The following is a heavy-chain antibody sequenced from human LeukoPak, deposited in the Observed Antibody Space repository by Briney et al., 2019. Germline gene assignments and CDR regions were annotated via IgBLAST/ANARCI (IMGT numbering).Heavy chain of an antibody. CDR3: ASLYYYDSSGYHPSPDY. Sequence: SVKVSFKASGGTFSSYAISWVRQAPGQGLEWMGGTIPIFGTANYAQKFQGRVTITADESTSTAYMELSSLRSEDTAVYYCASLYYYDSSGYHPSPDYWGQGTLVTVSS. V-gene: IGHV1-69*13. CDR2: TIPIFGTA. CDR1: GGTFSSYA. D-gene: IGHD3-22*01. J-gene: IGHJ4*02.